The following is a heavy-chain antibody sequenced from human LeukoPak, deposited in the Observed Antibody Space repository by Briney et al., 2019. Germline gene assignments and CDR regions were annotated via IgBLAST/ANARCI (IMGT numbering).Heavy chain of an antibody. CDR2: INPNSGGT. V-gene: IGHV1-2*02. CDR1: GYTFTGYY. J-gene: IGHJ6*02. D-gene: IGHD2-2*01. CDR3: ARTMGYCSSTSCYLYYYYGMDV. Sequence: ASVKVSCKASGYTFTGYYVHWVRQAPGQGLEWMGWINPNSGGTNYAQKFQGRVTMTRDTSISTAYMELSRLRSDDTAVYYCARTMGYCSSTSCYLYYYYGMDVWGQGTTVTVSS.